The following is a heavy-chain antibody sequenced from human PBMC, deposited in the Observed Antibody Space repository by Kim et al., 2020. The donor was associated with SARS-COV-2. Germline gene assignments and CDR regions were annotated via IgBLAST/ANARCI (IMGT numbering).Heavy chain of an antibody. CDR3: ARDLEWELKRNYNYGMDV. D-gene: IGHD1-26*01. CDR2: IWYDGSKR. J-gene: IGHJ6*02. CDR1: GFTFSSYG. V-gene: IGHV3-33*01. Sequence: GGSLRLSCAASGFTFSSYGMHWVRQAPGKGLEWVAIIWYDGSKRYYIESVKGRFTISRDNSKNTLYLQMNSLRSEDTAVYYCARDLEWELKRNYNYGMDVWGRGTTVTVSS.